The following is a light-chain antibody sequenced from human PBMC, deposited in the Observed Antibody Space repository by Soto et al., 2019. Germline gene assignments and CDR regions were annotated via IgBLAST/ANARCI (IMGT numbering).Light chain of an antibody. CDR3: QQYNHWPPNT. J-gene: IGKJ2*01. CDR2: DAS. CDR1: ESVRSN. V-gene: IGKV3-15*01. Sequence: DIVMTQSPDTLSVSPGERATLSCRASESVRSNLAWYHQQRCQAPRLVIYDASTRATGVPARISGSGSGTEFTISIRSLQSEDLGVYYCQQYNHWPPNTFGQGTKLEMK.